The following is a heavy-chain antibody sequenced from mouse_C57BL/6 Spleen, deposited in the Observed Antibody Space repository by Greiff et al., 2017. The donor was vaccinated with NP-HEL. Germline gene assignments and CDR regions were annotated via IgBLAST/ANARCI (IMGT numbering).Heavy chain of an antibody. V-gene: IGHV3-6*01. Sequence: DVKLQESGPGLVKPSQSLSLTCSVTGYSITSGYYWNWIRQFPGNKLEWMGYISYDGSNNYNPSLKNRISITRDTSKNQFFLKLNSVTTEDTATYYCARGGAYYSPYFDYWGQGTTLTVSS. CDR1: GYSITSGYY. CDR2: ISYDGSN. CDR3: ARGGAYYSPYFDY. J-gene: IGHJ2*01. D-gene: IGHD2-12*01.